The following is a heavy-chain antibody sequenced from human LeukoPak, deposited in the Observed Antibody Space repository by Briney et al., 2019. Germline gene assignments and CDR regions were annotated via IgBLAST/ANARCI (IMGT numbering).Heavy chain of an antibody. CDR2: ISYDGSNK. D-gene: IGHD6-19*01. V-gene: IGHV3-30-3*01. Sequence: GGSLRLSCAASGFTFRSYAIHWVRQAPGKGLEWVAVISYDGSNKYYADSVKGRFTISRDNSKNTLYLQMNSLRAEDTAVYHCARGGEWLDPERTPVDYWGQGTLVTVSS. J-gene: IGHJ4*02. CDR3: ARGGEWLDPERTPVDY. CDR1: GFTFRSYA.